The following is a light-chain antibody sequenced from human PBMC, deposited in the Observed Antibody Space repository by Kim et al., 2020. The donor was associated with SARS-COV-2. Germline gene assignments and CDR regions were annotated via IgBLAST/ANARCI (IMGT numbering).Light chain of an antibody. J-gene: IGLJ2*01. V-gene: IGLV1-47*02. CDR2: TNN. CDR1: SSNIGRNY. CDR3: ATWDDSLSGRV. Sequence: QSVLTQPPSAPGTPGQRVTISCSGSSSNIGRNYVMWYQQLPGTAPKLLIFTNNQRPSGVPDRFSGSKSGTSASLAISGLRSEDEADYYCATWDDSLSGRVFGGGTQLTVL.